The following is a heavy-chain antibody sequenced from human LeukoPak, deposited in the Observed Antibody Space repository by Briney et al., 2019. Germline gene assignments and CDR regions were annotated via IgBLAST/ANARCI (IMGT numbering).Heavy chain of an antibody. CDR3: ARGDCSSTSCSTSFDY. J-gene: IGHJ4*02. D-gene: IGHD2-2*01. CDR1: GYSFTSYW. CDR2: IYPGDSNT. V-gene: IGHV5-51*01. Sequence: GESLKISCKSSGYSFTSYWIGWVRQMPGKGLEWMGVIYPGDSNTRYGPSFRGQVTISADKSITTAYLQWSSLKASDTAMYYCARGDCSSTSCSTSFDYWGQGTLVTVSS.